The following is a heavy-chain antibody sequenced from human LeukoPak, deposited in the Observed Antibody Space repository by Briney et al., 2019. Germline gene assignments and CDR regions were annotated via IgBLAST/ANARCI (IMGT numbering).Heavy chain of an antibody. Sequence: SETLSLTCAVYGGSFSGYYWSWIRQPPGKGLEWIGEINHSGSTNYNPSLKSRVTISVDTSKNQFSLKLSSVTAADTAVHYCARGGTVTSLDYWGQGTLVTVSS. CDR3: ARGGTVTSLDY. CDR2: INHSGST. V-gene: IGHV4-34*01. D-gene: IGHD4-17*01. J-gene: IGHJ4*02. CDR1: GGSFSGYY.